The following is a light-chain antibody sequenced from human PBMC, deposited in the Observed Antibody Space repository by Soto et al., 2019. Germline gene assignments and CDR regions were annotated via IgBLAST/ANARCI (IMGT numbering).Light chain of an antibody. CDR2: DAS. V-gene: IGKV3-11*01. CDR1: QSVGSY. Sequence: EIVWTQSPGILYLSPGDIATLSCRASQSVGSYLAWYQQKPGQAPRLLIYDASNRATGIPARFTGSGSETDFTLTISSLEAEDFAVYYCQQRKNWQVTFGQGTRLEIK. J-gene: IGKJ5*01. CDR3: QQRKNWQVT.